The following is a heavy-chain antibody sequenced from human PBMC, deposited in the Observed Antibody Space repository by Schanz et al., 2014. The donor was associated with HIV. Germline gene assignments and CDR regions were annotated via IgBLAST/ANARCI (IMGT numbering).Heavy chain of an antibody. Sequence: QVQLQESGPGLVKPSQTLSLTCTVAGGSISSGGYYWNWIRQHPGKGLEWIGYMHYSGSTNYNPSLKSRVKISMDTSKNQFSLNLTLVTAADTAVYYCAREPGLQEWELRKGAFDIWGQGTMVIVSS. J-gene: IGHJ3*02. V-gene: IGHV4-31*03. CDR3: AREPGLQEWELRKGAFDI. CDR2: MHYSGST. CDR1: GGSISSGGYY. D-gene: IGHD4-4*01.